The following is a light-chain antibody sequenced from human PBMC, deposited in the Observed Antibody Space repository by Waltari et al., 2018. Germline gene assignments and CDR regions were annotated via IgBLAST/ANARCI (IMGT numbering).Light chain of an antibody. CDR3: CSYAGGSTYV. J-gene: IGLJ1*01. CDR2: GGR. V-gene: IGLV2-23*01. Sequence: QSALTQPASVSGSPGQSITLSCTGTSSDVGGYNRVSWHQQHPGKAPHPWIFGGRKRPSVRSNRFSGSKSCNAASLTSSGLQAEDEGDYYCCSYAGGSTYVFGTGTKVTVL. CDR1: SSDVGGYNR.